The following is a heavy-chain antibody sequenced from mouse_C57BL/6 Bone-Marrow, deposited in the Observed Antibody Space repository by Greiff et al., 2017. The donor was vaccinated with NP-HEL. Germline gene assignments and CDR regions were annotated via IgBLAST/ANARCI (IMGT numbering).Heavy chain of an antibody. D-gene: IGHD2-2*01. Sequence: VQLQQSVAELVRPGASVKLSCTASGFNIKNTYMHWVKQRPEQGLEWIGRIDPANGNTKYAPNFQGKATITADTSSNTAYLQLSSLTSEDTAIYYWARGYGCDLAWFAYWGQGTLVTVSA. V-gene: IGHV14-3*01. J-gene: IGHJ3*01. CDR3: ARGYGCDLAWFAY. CDR2: IDPANGNT. CDR1: GFNIKNTY.